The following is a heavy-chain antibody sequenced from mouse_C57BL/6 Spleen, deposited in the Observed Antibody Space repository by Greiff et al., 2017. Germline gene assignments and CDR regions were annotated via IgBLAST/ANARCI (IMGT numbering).Heavy chain of an antibody. Sequence: QVQLQQSGAELVRPGTSVKMSCKASGYTFTNYWIGWAKQRPGHGLEWIGDIYPGGGYTNYNEKFKGKATLTADKSSSTAYMQFSSLTSEDSAIYYCARSPSYYYGSSSYYFDYWGQGTTLTVSS. J-gene: IGHJ2*01. V-gene: IGHV1-63*01. CDR1: GYTFTNYW. CDR3: ARSPSYYYGSSSYYFDY. CDR2: IYPGGGYT. D-gene: IGHD1-1*01.